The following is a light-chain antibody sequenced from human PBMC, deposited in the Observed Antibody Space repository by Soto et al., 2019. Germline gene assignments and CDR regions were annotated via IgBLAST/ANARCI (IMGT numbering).Light chain of an antibody. CDR1: QSVSSSY. Sequence: EIVLTQSPGTLSLSPGERATLSCMSSQSVSSSYLAWYQQKPGQAPRLLIYGASTRATSIPARFSGSGSGTDCTLTISSLLPEDVAVYYCQQDCNLPPTFGQGTKVDIK. CDR3: QQDCNLPPT. CDR2: GAS. J-gene: IGKJ1*01. V-gene: IGKV3-20*01.